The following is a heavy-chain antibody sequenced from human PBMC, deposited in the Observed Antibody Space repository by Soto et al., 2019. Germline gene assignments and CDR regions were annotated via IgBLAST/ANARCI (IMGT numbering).Heavy chain of an antibody. CDR2: ISSSSSTI. J-gene: IGHJ6*02. CDR1: GFTFSSYS. D-gene: IGHD3-9*01. V-gene: IGHV3-48*02. CDR3: ARELVIPYYYYGMDV. Sequence: VQLVESGGGLVQPGGSLRLSCAASGFTFSSYSMNWVRQAPGKGLEWVSYISSSSSTIYYADSVKGRFTISRDNAKNSLYLQMNSLRDEDTAVYYCARELVIPYYYYGMDVWGQGTTVTVSS.